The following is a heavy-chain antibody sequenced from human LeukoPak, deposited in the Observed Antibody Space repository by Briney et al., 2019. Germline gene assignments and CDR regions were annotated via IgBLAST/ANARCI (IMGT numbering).Heavy chain of an antibody. CDR3: ARALYGGQNDAFDI. CDR2: IWYDGTNK. Sequence: GGSLRLSCAASGFTFGSFGMHWVRQAPGKGLEWVAVIWYDGTNKYYADSVKGRFTISRDNSRNTLHLQMNSLRVEDTAVYYCARALYGGQNDAFDIWGQGTMVTVSS. CDR1: GFTFGSFG. J-gene: IGHJ3*02. D-gene: IGHD2/OR15-2a*01. V-gene: IGHV3-33*01.